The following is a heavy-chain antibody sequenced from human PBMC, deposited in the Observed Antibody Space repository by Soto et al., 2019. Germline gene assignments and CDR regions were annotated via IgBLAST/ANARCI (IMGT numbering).Heavy chain of an antibody. CDR1: GFTFSDAW. Sequence: PGGSLRLSCAASGFTFSDAWMSWVRQAPGKGLDWVGRIKRKSDVGTTESSAPVRGRFTISRDDSKNTLYLQMNSLKTEDTAVYYCTTDLWRIAVVVGSTGYFNPWGQGTPVTVSS. CDR2: IKRKSDVGTT. J-gene: IGHJ5*02. CDR3: TTDLWRIAVVVGSTGYFNP. D-gene: IGHD2-15*01. V-gene: IGHV3-15*01.